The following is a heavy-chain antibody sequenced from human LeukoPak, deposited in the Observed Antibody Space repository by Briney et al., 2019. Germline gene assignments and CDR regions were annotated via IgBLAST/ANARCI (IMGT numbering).Heavy chain of an antibody. D-gene: IGHD3-10*01. Sequence: ASVKVSCKASGYTFTSYAMHWVRQAPGQRLEWMGWINAGNGNTKYSQKFQGRVTITRDTSASTAYMELSSLRFEDTAVYYCARAYMVRGVIIGYWGQGTLVTVSS. CDR3: ARAYMVRGVIIGY. J-gene: IGHJ4*02. CDR1: GYTFTSYA. V-gene: IGHV1-3*01. CDR2: INAGNGNT.